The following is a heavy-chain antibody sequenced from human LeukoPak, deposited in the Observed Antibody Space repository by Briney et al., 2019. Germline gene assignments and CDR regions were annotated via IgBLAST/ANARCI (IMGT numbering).Heavy chain of an antibody. V-gene: IGHV1-69*05. D-gene: IGHD4-23*01. CDR2: IIPIFGTA. CDR1: GGTFSSYA. CDR3: ASNTDYGGNYPPMNYYMDV. Sequence: GVSVKVSCKASGGTFSSYAISWVRQAPGQGLEWMGGIIPIFGTANYAQKFQGRVTITTDESTSTAYMELSSLRSEDTAVYYCASNTDYGGNYPPMNYYMDVWGKGTTVTVSS. J-gene: IGHJ6*03.